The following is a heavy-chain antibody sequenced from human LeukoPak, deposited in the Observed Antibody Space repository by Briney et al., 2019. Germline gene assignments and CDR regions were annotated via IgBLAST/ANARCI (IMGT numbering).Heavy chain of an antibody. Sequence: GRSLRLACAASGFTFSSYAMHWVRQAPAKGLELVAGISYDGSNKYYADSVKGRFTSSRDNSKNTLYLQMNSLRAEDTAVYYCARGVVVTATIYYFDYWGQGTLVTVSS. J-gene: IGHJ4*02. D-gene: IGHD2-21*02. CDR2: ISYDGSNK. V-gene: IGHV3-30*04. CDR3: ARGVVVTATIYYFDY. CDR1: GFTFSSYA.